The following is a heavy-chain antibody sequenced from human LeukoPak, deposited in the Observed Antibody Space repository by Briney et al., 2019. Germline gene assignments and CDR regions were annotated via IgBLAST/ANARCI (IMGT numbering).Heavy chain of an antibody. J-gene: IGHJ4*02. CDR2: IYYSGST. D-gene: IGHD6-19*01. CDR1: GGSISSYY. V-gene: IGHV4-59*08. CDR3: ARHRIAVADSSRANFDY. Sequence: SETLSLTCTVSGGSISSYYWSWIRQPPGKGLEWIGYIYYSGSTNYNPSLKSRVTISVDTSKNQFSLKLSSVTAADTAVYYCARHRIAVADSSRANFDYWGQGALVTVSS.